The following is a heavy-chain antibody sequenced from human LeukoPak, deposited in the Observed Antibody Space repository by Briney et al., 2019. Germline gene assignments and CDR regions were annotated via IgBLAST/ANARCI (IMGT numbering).Heavy chain of an antibody. Sequence: GGSLRLSCAASGFTFSSYSMNWVRQAPGKGLEWVSSISSSSSYIYYADSVKGRFTISRDNAKNSLYLQMNSLRAEDTAVYYCAIYCSSASCYSRGPKWGQGTLVTVSS. CDR2: ISSSSSYI. V-gene: IGHV3-21*01. CDR1: GFTFSSYS. CDR3: AIYCSSASCYSRGPK. D-gene: IGHD2-2*01. J-gene: IGHJ4*02.